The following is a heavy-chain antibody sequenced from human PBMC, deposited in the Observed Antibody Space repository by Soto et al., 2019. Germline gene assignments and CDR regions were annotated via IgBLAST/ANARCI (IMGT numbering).Heavy chain of an antibody. J-gene: IGHJ4*02. CDR2: INHSGST. Sequence: SELQSLRWTVVGGTCGDLGVSWISKTQGKGLEWIGEINHSGSTNYNPSLTRRVTISVDTSKNQFSLKLSSVTAADTAVYYCARASYSSLGIDYWGQGTL. V-gene: IGHV4-34*01. CDR3: ARASYSSLGIDY. D-gene: IGHD6-6*01. CDR1: GGTCGDLG.